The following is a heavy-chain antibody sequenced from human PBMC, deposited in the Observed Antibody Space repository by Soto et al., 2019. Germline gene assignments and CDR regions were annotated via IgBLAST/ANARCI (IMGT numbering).Heavy chain of an antibody. V-gene: IGHV3-15*01. D-gene: IGHD3-10*01. CDR2: IKSKTDGGTT. CDR1: GFTFSNAW. Sequence: EVQLVESGGGLVQPGGSLRLSCAASGFTFSNAWMSWVRQAPGKGLEWVGRIKSKTDGGTTDYAAPVKGRFTISRDDSKNTLYLQMNSLKTEDTAVYYCTTEGLLWFGELYLDAFDIWGQGTMVTVSS. J-gene: IGHJ3*02. CDR3: TTEGLLWFGELYLDAFDI.